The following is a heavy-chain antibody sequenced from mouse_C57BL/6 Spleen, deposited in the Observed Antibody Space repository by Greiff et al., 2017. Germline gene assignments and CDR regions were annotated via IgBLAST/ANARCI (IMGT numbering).Heavy chain of an antibody. CDR1: GYAFSSSW. Sequence: QVQLQQSGPELVKPGASVKISCKASGYAFSSSWMNWVKQRPGKGLEWIGRIYPGDGDTNYNGKFKGKATLTADKSSSTAYMQLSSLPSEDSAVYFCAREDDYEGAMDYWGQGTSVTVSS. V-gene: IGHV1-82*01. D-gene: IGHD2-4*01. CDR2: IYPGDGDT. CDR3: AREDDYEGAMDY. J-gene: IGHJ4*01.